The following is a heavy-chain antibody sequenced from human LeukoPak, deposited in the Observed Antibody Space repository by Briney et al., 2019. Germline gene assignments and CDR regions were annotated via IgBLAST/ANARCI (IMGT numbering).Heavy chain of an antibody. D-gene: IGHD6-13*01. J-gene: IGHJ3*02. CDR2: IKQDGSEK. CDR3: AREGVSAAAYTYAFDI. Sequence: GGSLRLSCADSGCTFSSYWMSWVRQAPGKGLEWVANIKQDGSEKYYVDSVKGRFTISRDNAKSSLYLQMNSLRAEDTAVYYCAREGVSAAAYTYAFDIWGQGTMVTVSS. V-gene: IGHV3-7*01. CDR1: GCTFSSYW.